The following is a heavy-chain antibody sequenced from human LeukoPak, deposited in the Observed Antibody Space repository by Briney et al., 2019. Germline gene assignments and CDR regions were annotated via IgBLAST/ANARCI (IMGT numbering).Heavy chain of an antibody. CDR3: ARDRIAYYDKGGFDP. D-gene: IGHD3-22*01. CDR1: GFTFTSYS. V-gene: IGHV3-21*01. J-gene: IGHJ5*02. Sequence: GGSLRLSCAASGFTFTSYSMNWVRQAPGKGLEWVSSISSSSSDIYYADSVRGRFTISRDNAKNSLYLQMNNLRAADTAVYYRARDRIAYYDKGGFDPWGQGTLVTVSS. CDR2: ISSSSSDI.